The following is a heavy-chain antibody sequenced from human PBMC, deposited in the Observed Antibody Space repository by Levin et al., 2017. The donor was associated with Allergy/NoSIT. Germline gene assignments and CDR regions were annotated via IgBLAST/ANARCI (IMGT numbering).Heavy chain of an antibody. J-gene: IGHJ6*03. CDR1: GFTFSSYG. CDR2: IWYDGSNK. V-gene: IGHV3-33*01. Sequence: PGGSLRLSCAASGFTFSSYGMHWVRQAPGKGLEWVAVIWYDGSNKYYADSVKGRFTISRDNSKNTLYLQMNSLRAEDTAVYYCAREHNSYYYYYMDVWGKGTTVTVSS. CDR3: AREHNSYYYYYMDV. D-gene: IGHD2/OR15-2a*01.